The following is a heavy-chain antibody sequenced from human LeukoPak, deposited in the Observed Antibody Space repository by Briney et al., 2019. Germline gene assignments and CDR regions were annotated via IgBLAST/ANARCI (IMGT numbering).Heavy chain of an antibody. V-gene: IGHV1-2*06. CDR2: INPNNGGI. CDR1: GYAFTGYY. CDR3: AILPGIFGVVKLYY. Sequence: ASVKVSCKASGYAFTGYYMRWVRQAPGQGLEWMGRINPNNGGINYAQKFQGRVAMTRATSISTAYMELSRLRSDDTAVYYCAILPGIFGVVKLYYWGEGALVTVSS. D-gene: IGHD3-3*01. J-gene: IGHJ4*02.